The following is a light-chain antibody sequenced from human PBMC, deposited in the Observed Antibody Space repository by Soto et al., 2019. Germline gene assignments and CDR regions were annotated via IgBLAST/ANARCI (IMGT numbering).Light chain of an antibody. Sequence: EIVLTQSPGTLSLSPGERATLSCRASQSVRSNYLAWYQQKPGQAPRLLIYGASSRATGIPDRFSGSGSGTDFTLTISSLQPDDFATYYCQHYNSYSEAFGQGTKVDIK. CDR3: QHYNSYSEA. V-gene: IGKV3-20*01. CDR2: GAS. CDR1: QSVRSNY. J-gene: IGKJ1*01.